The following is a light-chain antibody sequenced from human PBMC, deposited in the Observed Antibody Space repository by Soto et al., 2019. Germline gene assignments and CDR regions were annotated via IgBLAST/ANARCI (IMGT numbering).Light chain of an antibody. J-gene: IGLJ2*01. CDR3: CSYAGNTLVV. V-gene: IGLV2-11*01. CDR2: DVS. CDR1: SSDVGGYNY. Sequence: QSALTQPRSVSGSPGQSDTISCTGTSSDVGGYNYVSWYQQNPGKAPKLMIYDVSKRPSGVSDRFSGSKSANTASLIISGLQAEDEADYYCCSYAGNTLVVFGGGTKLTVL.